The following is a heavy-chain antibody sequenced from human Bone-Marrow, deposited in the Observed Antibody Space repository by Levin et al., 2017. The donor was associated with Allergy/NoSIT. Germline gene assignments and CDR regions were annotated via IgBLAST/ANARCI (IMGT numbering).Heavy chain of an antibody. CDR2: IRSKAYGGTT. Sequence: GESLKISCTASGFTFGDYAMSWFRQAPGKGLEWVGFIRSKAYGGTTEYAASVKGRFTISRDDSKSIAYLQMNSLKTEDTAVYYCSHYDSSGYPLDYWGQGTLVTVSS. CDR3: SHYDSSGYPLDY. J-gene: IGHJ4*02. V-gene: IGHV3-49*03. CDR1: GFTFGDYA. D-gene: IGHD3-22*01.